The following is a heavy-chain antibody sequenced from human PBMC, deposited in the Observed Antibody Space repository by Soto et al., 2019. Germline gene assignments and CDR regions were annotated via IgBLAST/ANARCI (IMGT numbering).Heavy chain of an antibody. CDR1: GFTFSSYG. D-gene: IGHD2-2*01. CDR2: ISYDGSNK. V-gene: IGHV3-30*18. Sequence: GGSLRLSCAASGFTFSSYGMHWVRQAPGKGLEWVAVISYDGSNKYYADSVKGRFTISRDNSKNTLYLQMSSLRAEDTAVYYCAKDTGYCSSTSCYEFDYWGQGTLVTVSS. J-gene: IGHJ4*02. CDR3: AKDTGYCSSTSCYEFDY.